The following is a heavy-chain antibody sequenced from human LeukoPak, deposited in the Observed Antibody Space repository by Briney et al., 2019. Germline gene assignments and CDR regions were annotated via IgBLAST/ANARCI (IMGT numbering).Heavy chain of an antibody. J-gene: IGHJ6*02. V-gene: IGHV3-7*03. CDR1: GFTFSSYW. CDR2: IKQDGSEK. D-gene: IGHD3-10*01. Sequence: GGSLRLSCAASGFTFSSYWMSWVRQAPGKGLEWVATIKQDGSEKYYVDSVKGRFTISRDNAKNSLYLQMNSLRAEDTALYYCGKDISAGGMDVWGQGTTVTVS. CDR3: GKDISAGGMDV.